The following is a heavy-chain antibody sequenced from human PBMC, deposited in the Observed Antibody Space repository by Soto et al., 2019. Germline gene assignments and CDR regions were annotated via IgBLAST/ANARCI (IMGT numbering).Heavy chain of an antibody. CDR3: AKGSRKYQLLLGNWFDP. Sequence: GGSLRLSCAASGFTFSSYEMNWVRQAPGKGLEWVSYISSSGSTIYYADSVKGRFTISRDNAKNSLYLQMNSLRAEGTAVYYCAKGSRKYQLLLGNWFDPWGQGTLVTVSS. J-gene: IGHJ5*02. V-gene: IGHV3-48*03. CDR2: ISSSGSTI. D-gene: IGHD2-2*01. CDR1: GFTFSSYE.